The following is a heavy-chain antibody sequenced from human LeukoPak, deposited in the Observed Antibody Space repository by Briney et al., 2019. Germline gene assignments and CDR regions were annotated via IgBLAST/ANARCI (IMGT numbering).Heavy chain of an antibody. CDR1: GGSISSYY. CDR2: IYYSGST. Sequence: ASETLSLTCTVSGGSISSYYWGWIRQPPGKGLEWIGSIYYSGSTYYNPSLKSRVTISVDTSKNQFSLKLSSVTAADTAVYYCARLSTNYYDSSGYYYYFDYWGQGTLVTVSS. D-gene: IGHD3-22*01. J-gene: IGHJ4*02. CDR3: ARLSTNYYDSSGYYYYFDY. V-gene: IGHV4-39*07.